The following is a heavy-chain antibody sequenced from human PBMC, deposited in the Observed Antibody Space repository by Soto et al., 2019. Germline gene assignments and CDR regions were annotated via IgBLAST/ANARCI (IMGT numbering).Heavy chain of an antibody. CDR1: GYTFTDYG. J-gene: IGHJ4*02. Sequence: QVHLVRSGAEVEKPGASVKVSCKASGYTFTDYGISWVRQAPGQGLQWMGWITAFNGNTKYAQQFQGSVTMTTDTSTSTADMELMSLESDDTAVYYCARISQSDFWSGYYYFFDYWGQGTLVTVSS. CDR2: ITAFNGNT. CDR3: ARISQSDFWSGYYYFFDY. V-gene: IGHV1-18*01. D-gene: IGHD3-3*01.